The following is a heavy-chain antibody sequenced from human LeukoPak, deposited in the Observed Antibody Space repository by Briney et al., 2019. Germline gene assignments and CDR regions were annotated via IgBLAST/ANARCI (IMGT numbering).Heavy chain of an antibody. D-gene: IGHD1-26*01. Sequence: GGSLRLSCAASGFTFSSYAMHWVRQAPGKGLEWVAVISYDGSNKYYADSVKGRFTISRDNSKNTLYLQMNSLRAEDTAVYYCARSELPRPYYFDYWGQGTLVTVSS. V-gene: IGHV3-30*04. CDR3: ARSELPRPYYFDY. CDR1: GFTFSSYA. CDR2: ISYDGSNK. J-gene: IGHJ4*02.